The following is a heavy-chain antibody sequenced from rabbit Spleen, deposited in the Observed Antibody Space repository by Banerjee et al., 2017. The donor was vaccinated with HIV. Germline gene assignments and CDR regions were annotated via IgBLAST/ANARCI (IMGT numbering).Heavy chain of an antibody. D-gene: IGHD1-1*01. CDR3: ARDTSSSFCSYGMDL. V-gene: IGHV1S40*01. J-gene: IGHJ6*01. CDR1: GIDFSSSDY. Sequence: QSLEESGGDLVKPGGTLTLTCTASGIDFSSSDYMCWVRQAPGKGLEWISCSAGDSSGFTYSATWAKGRFAISRTSSTTVTLQMTSLTVADTATYFCARDTSSSFCSYGMDLWGQGTLVTVS. CDR2: SAGDSSGFT.